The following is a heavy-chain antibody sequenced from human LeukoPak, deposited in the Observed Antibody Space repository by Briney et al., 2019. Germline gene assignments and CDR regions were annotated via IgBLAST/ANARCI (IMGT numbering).Heavy chain of an antibody. Sequence: GGSLRLSCAASGFTFSNYWMHWVRQAPGKGPVWVSRIKSDESSTRFADSVQGRFTISRDNGKNTLYLQMNSLRAEDTAVYYCARGGDSSNWYPGYFDYWGQGALVTVPS. J-gene: IGHJ4*02. CDR2: IKSDESST. CDR1: GFTFSNYW. V-gene: IGHV3-74*01. CDR3: ARGGDSSNWYPGYFDY. D-gene: IGHD6-13*01.